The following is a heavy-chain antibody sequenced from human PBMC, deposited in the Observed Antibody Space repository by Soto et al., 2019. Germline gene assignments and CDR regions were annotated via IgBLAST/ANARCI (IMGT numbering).Heavy chain of an antibody. D-gene: IGHD2-2*01. CDR1: GGSFSGYY. J-gene: IGHJ6*02. Sequence: SETLSLTCAVYGGSFSGYYWSWIRQPPGKGLEWIGEINHSGSTNYNPSLKGRVTISVDTSKNQFSLKLSSVTAADTAVYYCAGLTSNIVVVPAAVKDYYYYGMDVWGQGTTVTVSS. CDR3: AGLTSNIVVVPAAVKDYYYYGMDV. V-gene: IGHV4-34*01. CDR2: INHSGST.